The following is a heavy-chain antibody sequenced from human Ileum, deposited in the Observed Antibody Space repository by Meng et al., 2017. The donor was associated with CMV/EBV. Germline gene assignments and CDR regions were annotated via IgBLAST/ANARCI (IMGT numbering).Heavy chain of an antibody. CDR2: IYYTGAT. D-gene: IGHD1-26*01. J-gene: IGHJ4*02. CDR3: TKDRGNYIVDF. CDR1: SGSITSDGHY. V-gene: IGHV4-39*07. Sequence: QLQLQESGPGLVKPSETLFLICSVSSGSITSDGHYWGWIRQPPGKGLEWIGSIYYTGATFYNPSLKSRITVSIDTSKNQFSLNLRSMTAADTAVYYCTKDRGNYIVDFWGQGTLVTVSS.